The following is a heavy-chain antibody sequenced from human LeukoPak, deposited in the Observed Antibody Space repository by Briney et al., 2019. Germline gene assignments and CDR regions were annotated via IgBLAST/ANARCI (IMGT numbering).Heavy chain of an antibody. CDR2: IYYSGST. Sequence: SETLSLTCTVSGGSISNYYWTWIRQPPGKGLEWIGYIYYSGSTNYNPSLRSRATISVDTSKKQFSLNLSSVTAADTALYYCARVATMVQGSNGMDVWGKGTTVTVSS. CDR1: GGSISNYY. J-gene: IGHJ6*04. CDR3: ARVATMVQGSNGMDV. D-gene: IGHD3-10*01. V-gene: IGHV4-59*01.